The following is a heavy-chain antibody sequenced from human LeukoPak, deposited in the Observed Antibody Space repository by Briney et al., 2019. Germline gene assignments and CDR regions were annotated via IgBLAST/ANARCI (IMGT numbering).Heavy chain of an antibody. V-gene: IGHV3-23*01. Sequence: GGSLRLSCADSGFTFSGYSVIWVRQPPGKGLEWVLGIRVTGDYTHYADSGKGRFPVYRDNSKNTLYLHMNSLIGEDTAVYFCETFRGDGYNLGFDNWGQGTLVTVSS. J-gene: IGHJ4*02. CDR1: GFTFSGYS. CDR2: IRVTGDYT. CDR3: ETFRGDGYNLGFDN. D-gene: IGHD5-24*01.